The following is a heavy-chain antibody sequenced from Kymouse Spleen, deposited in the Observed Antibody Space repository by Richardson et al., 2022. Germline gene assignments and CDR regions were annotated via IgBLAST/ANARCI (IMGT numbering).Heavy chain of an antibody. D-gene: IGHD6-6*01. CDR1: GGSFSGYY. V-gene: IGHV4-34*01. CDR2: INHSGST. J-gene: IGHJ6*02. CDR3: ARGIAARPTYYYYGMDV. Sequence: QVQLQQWGAGLLKPSETLSLTCAVYGGSFSGYYWSWIRQPPGKGLEWIGEINHSGSTNYNPSLKSRVTISVDTSKNQFSLKLSSVTAADTAVYYCARGIAARPTYYYYGMDVWGQGTTVTVSS.